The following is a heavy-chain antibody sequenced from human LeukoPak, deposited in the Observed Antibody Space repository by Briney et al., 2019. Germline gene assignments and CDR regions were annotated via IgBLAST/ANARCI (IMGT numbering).Heavy chain of an antibody. V-gene: IGHV3-30*18. J-gene: IGHJ4*02. CDR3: AKDPSSGSGSYYNYFDY. CDR2: ISYDGSNK. CDR1: GFTFSSYG. D-gene: IGHD3-10*01. Sequence: PGRSLRLSCAASGFTFSSYGMHWVRQAPGKGLEWVAVISYDGSNKYYADSVKGRFTISRDNSKNTLYLQMNSLRAEDTAVYYCAKDPSSGSGSYYNYFDYWGQGTLVTVSS.